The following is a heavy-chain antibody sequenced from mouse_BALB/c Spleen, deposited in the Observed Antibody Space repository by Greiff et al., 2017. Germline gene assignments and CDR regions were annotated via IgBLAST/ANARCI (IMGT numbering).Heavy chain of an antibody. D-gene: IGHD2-12*01. V-gene: IGHV14-3*02. CDR1: GFNIKDTY. J-gene: IGHJ4*01. CDR3: ASTTNYAMDY. CDR2: IDPANGNT. Sequence: EVQLQQSGAELVKPGASVKLSCTASGFNIKDTYMHWVKQRPEQGLEWIGRIDPANGNTKYDPKFKGKATLTEDTSSNTAYLQLSSLTSEDTAVYYSASTTNYAMDYWGQGTSVTVSS.